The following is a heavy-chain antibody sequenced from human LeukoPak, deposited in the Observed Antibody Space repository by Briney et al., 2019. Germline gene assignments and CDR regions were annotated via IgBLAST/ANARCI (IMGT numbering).Heavy chain of an antibody. D-gene: IGHD6-13*01. CDR1: GFTVSRNY. J-gene: IGHJ3*02. CDR2: IYTGGST. Sequence: GGSLRLSCAASGFTVSRNYMNWVRQAPGKGLEWVSIIYTGGSTFYADSVKGRFTISRDDSQNTLYLQMDSLRAEDTAVYYCARDGGPKYGIAAAGTNAFDIWGQGTMVTVSS. CDR3: ARDGGPKYGIAAAGTNAFDI. V-gene: IGHV3-53*01.